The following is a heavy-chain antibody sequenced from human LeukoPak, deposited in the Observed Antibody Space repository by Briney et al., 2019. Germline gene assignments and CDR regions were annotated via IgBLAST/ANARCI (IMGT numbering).Heavy chain of an antibody. J-gene: IGHJ3*02. CDR1: GGSISSGSYY. D-gene: IGHD1-1*01. CDR3: ARDWNGEGGTDAFDI. CDR2: IYTSGST. V-gene: IGHV4-61*02. Sequence: PSETLSLTCTVSGGSISSGSYYWSWIRQPAGKGLEWIGRIYTSGSTNYNPSLKSRVTISVDTSKNQFSLKLSSVTAADTAVYYCARDWNGEGGTDAFDIWGQGTMVTVSS.